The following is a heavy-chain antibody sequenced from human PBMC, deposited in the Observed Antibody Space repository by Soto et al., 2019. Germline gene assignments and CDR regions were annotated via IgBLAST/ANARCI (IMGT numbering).Heavy chain of an antibody. CDR1: GDTFSNYA. CDR2: IIPFYDKP. V-gene: IGHV1-69*06. CDR3: ARGYRELFFYAMDV. J-gene: IGHJ6*02. D-gene: IGHD3-10*01. Sequence: QVELVQSGIEVKNPGSSVKVSCKASGDTFSNYAIHWVRQAPGQGLEWMGGIIPFYDKPNYAENFLGRVTISADKFTATAYLEVSSRRSEDTAVYFCARGYRELFFYAMDVWGRGTPVIVSS.